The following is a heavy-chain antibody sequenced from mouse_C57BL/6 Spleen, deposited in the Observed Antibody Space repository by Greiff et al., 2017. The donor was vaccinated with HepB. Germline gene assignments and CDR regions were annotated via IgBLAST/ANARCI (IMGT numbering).Heavy chain of an antibody. CDR1: GFTFSSYA. CDR3: ARDNYYDYDVGWFAY. V-gene: IGHV5-4*01. D-gene: IGHD2-4*01. J-gene: IGHJ3*01. CDR2: ISDGGSYT. Sequence: EVQRVESGGGLVKPGGSLKLSCAASGFTFSSYAMSWVRQTPEKRLEWVATISDGGSYTYYPDNVKGRFTISRDNAKNNLYLQMSHLKSEDTAMYYCARDNYYDYDVGWFAYWGQGTLVTVSA.